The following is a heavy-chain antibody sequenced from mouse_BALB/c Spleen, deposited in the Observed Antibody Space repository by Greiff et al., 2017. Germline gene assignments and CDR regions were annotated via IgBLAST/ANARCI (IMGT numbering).Heavy chain of an antibody. CDR1: GYSITSCYY. CDR2: ISYDGSN. Sequence: VQLKQSGPGLVKPSQSLSLSCSATGYSITSCYYWNWIRQFPGNKLEWMCYISYDGSNNYNPTLKNRIYITRDTSKNQFFLKLNTVTTEDTATYYCARELLQLRGFAYWGQGTLVTVSA. J-gene: IGHJ3*01. CDR3: ARELLQLRGFAY. V-gene: IGHV3-6*02. D-gene: IGHD1-2*01.